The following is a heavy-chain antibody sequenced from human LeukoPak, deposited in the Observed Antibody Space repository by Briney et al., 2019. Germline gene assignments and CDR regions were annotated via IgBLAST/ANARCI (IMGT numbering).Heavy chain of an antibody. D-gene: IGHD5-24*01. CDR2: ISGSGGST. CDR3: AKGLDGYRPPGY. J-gene: IGHJ4*02. V-gene: IGHV3-23*01. CDR1: GFTFSSYA. Sequence: GGSLRLSCAASGFTFSSYAMSWVRQAPGKGLEWVSAISGSGGSTYYADSVKGRFTISRDNSENTLYLQMSSLRAEDTAVYYCAKGLDGYRPPGYWGQGTLVTVSS.